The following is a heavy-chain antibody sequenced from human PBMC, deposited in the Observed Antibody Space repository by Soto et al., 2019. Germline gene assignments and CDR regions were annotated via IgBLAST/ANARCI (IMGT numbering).Heavy chain of an antibody. Sequence: QVQLVQSGAEVKKPGASVKISCKASGDTFTSYYMHWVRQAPRQGLEWMGIINPSGGTSYAQKFPGRVTMTRDTATSTVYMELSSLRSEDTAVYYCARVYCSGGSCYGIDYWGQGTLVTVSS. D-gene: IGHD2-15*01. J-gene: IGHJ4*02. CDR3: ARVYCSGGSCYGIDY. CDR1: GDTFTSYY. CDR2: INPSGGT. V-gene: IGHV1-46*01.